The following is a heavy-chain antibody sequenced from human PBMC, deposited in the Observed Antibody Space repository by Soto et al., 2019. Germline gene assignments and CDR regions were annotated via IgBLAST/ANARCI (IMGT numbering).Heavy chain of an antibody. V-gene: IGHV3-23*01. J-gene: IGHJ5*02. CDR3: AKGGDYGSGLFDP. Sequence: EVQLLESGGGLVQPGGSLRLSCAASGFTFSRYAMSWVRQAPGKGLEWVSAISGSGGSTCYADSVKGRFTISRDNSKNTLYLQMNSLRAEDTAVYYCAKGGDYGSGLFDPWGQGTLVTVSS. D-gene: IGHD3-10*01. CDR2: ISGSGGST. CDR1: GFTFSRYA.